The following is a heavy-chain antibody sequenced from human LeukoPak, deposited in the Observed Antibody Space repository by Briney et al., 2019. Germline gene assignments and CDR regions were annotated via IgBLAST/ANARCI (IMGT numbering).Heavy chain of an antibody. J-gene: IGHJ5*02. CDR1: GFTFSSYA. CDR2: IRNSGGTT. V-gene: IGHV3-23*01. CDR3: AKDEYCGGDCYYDSWFDP. Sequence: PGGSLRLSCVASGFTFSSYAMSWVRQAPGKGLEWVSMIRNSGGTTDYADSVKGRFTISRDTSRNTVYLQMNSLRAEDTAVYYCAKDEYCGGDCYYDSWFDPWGQGTLVTVPS. D-gene: IGHD2-21*02.